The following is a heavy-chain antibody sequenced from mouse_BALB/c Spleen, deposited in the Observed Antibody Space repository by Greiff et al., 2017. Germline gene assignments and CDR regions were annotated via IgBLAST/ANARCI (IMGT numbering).Heavy chain of an antibody. CDR2: ISSGSSTI. J-gene: IGHJ4*01. V-gene: IGHV5-17*02. Sequence: EVMLVESGGGLVQPGGSRKLSCAASGFTFSSLGMHWVRQAPEKGLEWVAYISSGSSTIYYADTVKGRFTISRDNPKNTLFLQMTSLRSEDTAMYYCARVYDGYPYYAMDYWGQGTSVTVSA. CDR1: GFTFSSLG. D-gene: IGHD2-3*01. CDR3: ARVYDGYPYYAMDY.